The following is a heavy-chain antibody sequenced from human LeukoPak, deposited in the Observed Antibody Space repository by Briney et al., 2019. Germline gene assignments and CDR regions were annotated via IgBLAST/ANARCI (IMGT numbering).Heavy chain of an antibody. D-gene: IGHD2-15*01. CDR2: IYISGST. CDR1: GASINSHY. V-gene: IGHV4-4*07. J-gene: IGHJ4*02. CDR3: ARALNPLPGTYYFDY. Sequence: PSETLSLTCTVPGASINSHYWSCIRQPAGKGLEWIGRIYISGSTNYNSSLQSRVTMSVDTSKNQFSLKLSSVTAADTAVYYCARALNPLPGTYYFDYWGQGTLVTVSS.